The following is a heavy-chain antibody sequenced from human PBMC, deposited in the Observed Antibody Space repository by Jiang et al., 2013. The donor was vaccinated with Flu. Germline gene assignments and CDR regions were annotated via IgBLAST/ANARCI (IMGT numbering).Heavy chain of an antibody. J-gene: IGHJ4*02. V-gene: IGHV3-7*03. CDR3: ARENTVFAAVGNVDTAMDADY. Sequence: QDGSEKYYVDSMKGRFTISRDDAKNSLYLQMNSLRAEDTAVYYCARENTVFAAVGNVDTAMDADYWGQGTLVTVSS. D-gene: IGHD5-18*01. CDR2: QDGSEK.